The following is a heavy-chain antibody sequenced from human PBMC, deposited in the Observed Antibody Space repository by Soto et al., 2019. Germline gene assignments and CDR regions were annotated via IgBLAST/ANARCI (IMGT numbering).Heavy chain of an antibody. D-gene: IGHD2-21*02. CDR3: AKDLVVTAIPDYYYGMDV. J-gene: IGHJ6*02. V-gene: IGHV3-23*01. CDR2: ISGSGGST. Sequence: EVQLLESGGGLVQPGGSLRLSCAASGFTFSSYAMSWVRQAPGKGLEWVSAISGSGGSTYYADSVKGRFTISRDNSKNTLYLQMNSLRAEDTAVYYCAKDLVVTAIPDYYYGMDVWGQGTTVTVSS. CDR1: GFTFSSYA.